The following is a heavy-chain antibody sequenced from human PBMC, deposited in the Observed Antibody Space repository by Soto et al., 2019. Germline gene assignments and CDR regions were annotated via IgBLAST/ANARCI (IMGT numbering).Heavy chain of an antibody. Sequence: PSETLSLTCTVSGGSISGYYWSWIRQPPGKGLEWIGYIYYSGSTNYNPSLKSRVTLSVDTSKNQFSLKLSSVTAADTAVYYCASVPYYGSGRKPIDYWGQGILLIVSS. CDR2: IYYSGST. D-gene: IGHD3-10*01. CDR3: ASVPYYGSGRKPIDY. J-gene: IGHJ4*02. V-gene: IGHV4-59*01. CDR1: GGSISGYY.